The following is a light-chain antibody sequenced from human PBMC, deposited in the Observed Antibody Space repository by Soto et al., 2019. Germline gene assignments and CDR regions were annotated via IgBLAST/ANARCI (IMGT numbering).Light chain of an antibody. J-gene: IGKJ2*01. Sequence: EIVMTQSPATLSLSPGERATLSCRASQSVSSNLAWYQQKPGQAPRLLIYGASTRATGIPARFSGSGSGTEFTLTISSLQSEDFAVYYCQQYSNRPPMYTFGQGTKLEIK. CDR2: GAS. CDR3: QQYSNRPPMYT. V-gene: IGKV3-15*01. CDR1: QSVSSN.